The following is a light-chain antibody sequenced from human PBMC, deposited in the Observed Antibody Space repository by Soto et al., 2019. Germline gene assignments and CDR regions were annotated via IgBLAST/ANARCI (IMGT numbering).Light chain of an antibody. CDR2: DAS. CDR1: QTVGSTY. CDR3: QEYCSLIT. J-gene: IGKJ5*01. V-gene: IGKV3-20*01. Sequence: EIVLTQSPGTLSLSPGERATLSCRTSQTVGSTYLAWYQQKPGQAPRLLIYDASTRATDIPDRFSGSGAGTDFTLTITRLEPEDLALYYGQEYCSLITFGQGTRLEIK.